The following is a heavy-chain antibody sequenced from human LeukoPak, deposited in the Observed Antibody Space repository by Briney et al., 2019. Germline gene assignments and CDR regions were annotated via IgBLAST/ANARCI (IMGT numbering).Heavy chain of an antibody. CDR2: IYHSGST. J-gene: IGHJ3*02. Sequence: SETLSLTCAVSGGSLSSGGYSWSWIRQPPGKGLEWIGYIYHSGSTYYNPSLKSRVTISVDRSKNQFSLKLSSVTAADTAVYYCARVRGRVRAFDIWGQGTMVTVSS. D-gene: IGHD1-1*01. CDR1: GGSLSSGGYS. CDR3: ARVRGRVRAFDI. V-gene: IGHV4-30-2*01.